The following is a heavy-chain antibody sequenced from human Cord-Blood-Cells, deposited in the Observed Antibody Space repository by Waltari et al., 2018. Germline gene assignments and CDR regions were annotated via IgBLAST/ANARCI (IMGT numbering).Heavy chain of an antibody. D-gene: IGHD3-10*01. V-gene: IGHV4-39*01. CDR3: ARHRDLAWYFDY. CDR2: IYYSGST. J-gene: IGHJ4*02. CDR1: GGSISSSSYY. Sequence: QLQLQESGPGLVKPSETLSLTCTVSGGSISSSSYYWGWIRQPPGKGLEWIVSIYYSGSTYYNPYLKSRVTISVDTSKNQFSLKLSSVTAADTAVYYCARHRDLAWYFDYWGQGTLVTVSS.